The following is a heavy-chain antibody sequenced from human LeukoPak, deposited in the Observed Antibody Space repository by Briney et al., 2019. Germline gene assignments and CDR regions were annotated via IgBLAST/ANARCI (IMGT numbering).Heavy chain of an antibody. Sequence: ASLKVSCKASVYTFTTYEINWGRHATVHERLRMGYMNTNSGNTGYAQKFQGRVTMNTNTSTSTAYMEMSRLRYEDKAVYYCARGRRTHVWNDGVWYYCGMDVWGQGTTVTVSS. CDR2: MNTNSGNT. D-gene: IGHD1-1*01. CDR3: ARGRRTHVWNDGVWYYCGMDV. CDR1: VYTFTTYE. V-gene: IGHV1-8*01. J-gene: IGHJ6*02.